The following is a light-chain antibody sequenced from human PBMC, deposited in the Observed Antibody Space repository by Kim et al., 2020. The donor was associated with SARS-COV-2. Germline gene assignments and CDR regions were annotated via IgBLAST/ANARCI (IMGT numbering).Light chain of an antibody. Sequence: SASVGDRVTITCRASRSNSSWVAWNQPKPGKAPKLLIYKAASLESGVPSRFSGRGSGTKFTLAISSLQTDDFANYYCQQYNSYWTFGQGTKVDIK. CDR1: RSNSSW. CDR2: KAA. V-gene: IGKV1-5*03. J-gene: IGKJ1*01. CDR3: QQYNSYWT.